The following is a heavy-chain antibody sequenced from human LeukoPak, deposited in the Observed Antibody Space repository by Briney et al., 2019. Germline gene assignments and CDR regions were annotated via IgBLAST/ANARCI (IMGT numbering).Heavy chain of an antibody. CDR3: ARDRRAYYYDSPFDY. CDR1: GYTFTSFY. J-gene: IGHJ4*02. D-gene: IGHD3-22*01. Sequence: GASVKVSCKASGYTFTSFYMQWVRQAPGQGLEWVGIINPSGGSTNYAQKFQGRVSMTRDTSTSTAYMELSSLRSEDTAVYYCARDRRAYYYDSPFDYWGQGTLVTVSS. V-gene: IGHV1-46*01. CDR2: INPSGGST.